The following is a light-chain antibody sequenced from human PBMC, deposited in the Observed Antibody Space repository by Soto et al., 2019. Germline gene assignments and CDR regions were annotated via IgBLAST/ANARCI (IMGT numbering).Light chain of an antibody. V-gene: IGLV1-51*01. CDR1: SSSIGGNS. CDR3: GSWDSSLSAYV. CDR2: DDN. J-gene: IGLJ1*01. Sequence: QSVLTQPPSASGTPGQRVFISCSGSSSSIGGNSVSWYQQLPGTAPKLLIYDDNKRPSGIPDRFSGSKSGTSATLGITGFQTGDEADYYCGSWDSSLSAYVFGTGTKVTVL.